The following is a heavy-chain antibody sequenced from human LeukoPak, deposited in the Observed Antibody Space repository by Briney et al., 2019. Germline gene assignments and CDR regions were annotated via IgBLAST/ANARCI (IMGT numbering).Heavy chain of an antibody. D-gene: IGHD3-10*01. Sequence: GASVKVTCTPSGYTFTSYDINWVRQATGPGLEWMGWMNPNSGNTGYAQKFQGRVTMTRTTSISTAYMELSSLRSEDTAVYYCARVSVAMVRGVALSNYYYYMDVWGKGTTVTVSS. V-gene: IGHV1-8*01. CDR3: ARVSVAMVRGVALSNYYYYMDV. CDR2: MNPNSGNT. CDR1: GYTFTSYD. J-gene: IGHJ6*03.